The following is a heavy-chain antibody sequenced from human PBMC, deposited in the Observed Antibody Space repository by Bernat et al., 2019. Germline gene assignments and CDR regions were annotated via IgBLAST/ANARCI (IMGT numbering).Heavy chain of an antibody. D-gene: IGHD3-10*01. CDR3: ARDRGGMGDY. CDR2: ITSDGSDT. J-gene: IGHJ4*02. CDR1: GFIFTAYD. V-gene: IGHV3-74*01. Sequence: VQLVESGGGVVQPGGSLRLSCAASGFIFTAYDMHWVRQAPGKGLVWVSLITSDGSDTTYADSVKGRFTLSRDNANNTLYLQMNSLRAEDTAVYYCARDRGGMGDYWGQGTLVTVSS.